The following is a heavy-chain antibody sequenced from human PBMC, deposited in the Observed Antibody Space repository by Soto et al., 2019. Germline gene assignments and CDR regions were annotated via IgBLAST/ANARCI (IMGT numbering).Heavy chain of an antibody. CDR3: ARVPDYYDSSGLNVYYYYGMDV. V-gene: IGHV3-48*02. Sequence: GGSLRLSCAASGFTFSSYSMNWVRQAPGKGLEWVSYISSSSSTIYYADSVKGRFTISRDNAKNSLYLQMNSLRDEDTAVYYCARVPDYYDSSGLNVYYYYGMDVWGQGTTVTAP. CDR1: GFTFSSYS. CDR2: ISSSSSTI. D-gene: IGHD3-22*01. J-gene: IGHJ6*02.